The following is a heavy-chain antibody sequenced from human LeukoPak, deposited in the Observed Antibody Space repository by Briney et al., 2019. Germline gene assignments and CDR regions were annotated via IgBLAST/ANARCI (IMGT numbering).Heavy chain of an antibody. CDR3: ARVDLYCSGGSCYSAHYYMDV. CDR1: GYTFTGYY. V-gene: IGHV1-2*02. Sequence: ASVKVSCKASGYTFTGYYMHWVRQAPGQGLEWMGWINPNSGGTNYAEKFQGRVTMTRDTSISTAYMELSRLRSDDTAVYYCARVDLYCSGGSCYSAHYYMDVWGKGTTVIVSS. J-gene: IGHJ6*03. D-gene: IGHD2-15*01. CDR2: INPNSGGT.